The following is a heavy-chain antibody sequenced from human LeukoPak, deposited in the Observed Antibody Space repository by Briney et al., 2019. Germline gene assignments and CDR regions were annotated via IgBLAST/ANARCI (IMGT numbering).Heavy chain of an antibody. CDR1: VGAISSYY. CDR2: IFYSGSI. CDR3: MTQARVVGVTGYFDD. Sequence: PSQTLSLTCTVSVGAISSYYWSWIRQPPGKGLEWIGYIFYSGSINSNPSLKSRVTISLDTSKNQFSLKLSTVTPAHPPVHFCMTQARVVGVTGYFDDWGQGTPVTVSS. D-gene: IGHD2-15*01. V-gene: IGHV4-59*08. J-gene: IGHJ4*02.